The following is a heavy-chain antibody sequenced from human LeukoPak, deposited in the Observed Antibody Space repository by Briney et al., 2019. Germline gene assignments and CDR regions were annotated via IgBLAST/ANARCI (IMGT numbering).Heavy chain of an antibody. D-gene: IGHD6-19*01. V-gene: IGHV1-2*02. CDR3: ARGSPSSSGWYGDY. J-gene: IGHJ4*02. Sequence: GASVKVSCKASGYTFTGYYMHWVRQAPGQGLEWMGWMNPNSGGTNYAQKFQGRVTMTRDTSISTAYMELSRLRSDDTAVYYCARGSPSSSGWYGDYWGQGTLVTVSS. CDR1: GYTFTGYY. CDR2: MNPNSGGT.